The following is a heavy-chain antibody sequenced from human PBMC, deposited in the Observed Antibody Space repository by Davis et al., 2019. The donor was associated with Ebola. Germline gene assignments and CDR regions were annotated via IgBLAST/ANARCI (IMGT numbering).Heavy chain of an antibody. V-gene: IGHV3-23*01. CDR1: GFTFSNYA. J-gene: IGHJ4*02. CDR3: AKVRDDY. Sequence: GGSLRLSCAASGFTFSNYAMSWVRQAPGKGLEWVSAISASSGYTYYADSVKGRFTVSRDNSKSTMSLQMNSLRAEDTAVYYCAKVRDDYWGQGTLVTVSS. CDR2: ISASSGYT.